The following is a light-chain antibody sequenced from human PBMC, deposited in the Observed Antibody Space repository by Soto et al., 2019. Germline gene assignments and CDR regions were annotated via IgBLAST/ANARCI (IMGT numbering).Light chain of an antibody. J-gene: IGKJ1*01. CDR1: QNILYNSYNKNY. CDR2: WAS. CDR3: QQYNNWPPET. V-gene: IGKV4-1*01. Sequence: DIVMTQSPDSLAVSLGERATINCKSSQNILYNSYNKNYLAWYQQRPGQPPKLLIYWASTRESGVPDRFSGSGSGTEFTLTISSLQSEDFAVYYCQQYNNWPPETFGQGTKVDIK.